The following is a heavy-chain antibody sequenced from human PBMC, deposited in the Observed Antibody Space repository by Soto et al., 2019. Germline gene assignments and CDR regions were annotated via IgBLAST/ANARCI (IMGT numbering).Heavy chain of an antibody. J-gene: IGHJ4*02. CDR3: ARGNTGYGNFDY. V-gene: IGHV3-74*01. D-gene: IGHD5-12*01. CDR2: TSPAGSST. CDR1: GFTVTSYW. Sequence: DVQLVESGGGIVQPGGSLRLSCAASGFTVTSYWMHWVRQASGKGLVWVSRTSPAGSSTYYADFVRGRFTISKDTAKNTLCLQINSLGAEDTAVYYCARGNTGYGNFDYWGQGTLVTVSS.